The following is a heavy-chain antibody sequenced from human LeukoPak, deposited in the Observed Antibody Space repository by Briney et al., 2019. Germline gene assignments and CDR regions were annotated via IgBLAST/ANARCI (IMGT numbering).Heavy chain of an antibody. J-gene: IGHJ4*02. CDR2: ISAYNGNT. V-gene: IGHV1-18*01. D-gene: IGHD1-26*01. Sequence: GASVKVSCKASGYTFTSYGISWVRQAPGQGLEWMGWISAYNGNTNYAQQLQGRVTMTTDTSTSTAYMELRSLRSDDTAVYYCARDNVREWELHHLDYWGQGTLVTVSS. CDR3: ARDNVREWELHHLDY. CDR1: GYTFTSYG.